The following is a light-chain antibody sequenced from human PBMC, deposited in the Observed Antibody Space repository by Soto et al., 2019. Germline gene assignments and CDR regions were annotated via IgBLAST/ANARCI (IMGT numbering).Light chain of an antibody. CDR3: QQLNTYPRT. Sequence: IQLTQSPSSLSASVGDRVTITCRASQGISSYLAWYQQKPGKAPKLLIYAASSLQSGVPSRFSGSGSGTDFTLTIRSLQPEDFATYYCQQLNTYPRTFGPGTKVDIK. CDR1: QGISSY. V-gene: IGKV1-9*01. CDR2: AAS. J-gene: IGKJ3*01.